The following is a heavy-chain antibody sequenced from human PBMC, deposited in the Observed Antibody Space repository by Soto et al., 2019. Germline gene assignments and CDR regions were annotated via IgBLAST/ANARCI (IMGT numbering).Heavy chain of an antibody. CDR2: IYYSGST. V-gene: IGHV4-31*03. CDR1: GGSISSGGYY. J-gene: IGHJ4*02. Sequence: SETLSLTCNVSGGSISSGGYYWSWIRQHPGKGLEWIGYIYYSGSTYYNPSLKSRVTISVDTSKNQFSLKLNSVTAADTAVYYCARSSTSANYFDYWGQGTLVTVSS. CDR3: ARSSTSANYFDY. D-gene: IGHD2-2*01.